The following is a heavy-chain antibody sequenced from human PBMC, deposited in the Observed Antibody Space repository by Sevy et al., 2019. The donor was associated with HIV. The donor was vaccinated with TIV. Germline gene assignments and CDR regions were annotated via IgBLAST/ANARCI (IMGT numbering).Heavy chain of an antibody. CDR3: ARVPSTGRYGMDV. D-gene: IGHD3-10*01. J-gene: IGHJ6*02. Sequence: GGSLRLSCAASGFTFSSYSMNWVRQAPGKGLEWVSYISRSSSTIYYADSVKGRFTISRDNAKNSLYLQMSSLRADDTALYYCARVPSTGRYGMDVWGQGTTVTVSS. V-gene: IGHV3-48*01. CDR1: GFTFSSYS. CDR2: ISRSSSTI.